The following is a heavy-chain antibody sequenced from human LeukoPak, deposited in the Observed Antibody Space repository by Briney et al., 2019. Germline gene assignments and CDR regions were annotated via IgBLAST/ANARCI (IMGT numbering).Heavy chain of an antibody. D-gene: IGHD1-7*01. J-gene: IGHJ6*02. V-gene: IGHV3-48*01. CDR3: ARERELELLPSGYYYGMDV. CDR1: GFTSSDYY. CDR2: ISSSSNTI. Sequence: GGSLRLSCAASGFTSSDYYMNWVRQAPGKGLEWVSYISSSSNTIYYADSVKGRFTISRDNAKNSLYLQMNSLRAEDTAVYYCARERELELLPSGYYYGMDVWGQGTTVTVSS.